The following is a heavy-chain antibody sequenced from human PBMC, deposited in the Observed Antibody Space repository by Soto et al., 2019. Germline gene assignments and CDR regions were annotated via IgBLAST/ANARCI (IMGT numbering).Heavy chain of an antibody. J-gene: IGHJ6*02. Sequence: GGSLRLSCAASGFTFSSYGMHWVRQAPGKGLEWVAVISYDGSNKYYADSVKGRFTISRDNSKNTRYLQMNSLRAEDTAVYYCAKDKDMDVWGQGTTVTVSS. CDR1: GFTFSSYG. V-gene: IGHV3-30*18. CDR3: AKDKDMDV. CDR2: ISYDGSNK.